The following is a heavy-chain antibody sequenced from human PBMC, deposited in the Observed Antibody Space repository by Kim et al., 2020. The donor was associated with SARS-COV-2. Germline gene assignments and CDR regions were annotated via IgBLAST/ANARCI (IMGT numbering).Heavy chain of an antibody. D-gene: IGHD3-10*01. CDR1: GFTFDDYA. CDR3: AKDIFPHYYGSGSYEYYYYVMDV. V-gene: IGHV3-9*01. J-gene: IGHJ6*02. Sequence: GGSLRLSCAASGFTFDDYAMHWVRQAPGKGLEWVSGISWNSGSIGYADSVKGRFTISRDNAKNSLYLQMNSLRAEDTALYYCAKDIFPHYYGSGSYEYYYYVMDVWPRDHGHRLL. CDR2: ISWNSGSI.